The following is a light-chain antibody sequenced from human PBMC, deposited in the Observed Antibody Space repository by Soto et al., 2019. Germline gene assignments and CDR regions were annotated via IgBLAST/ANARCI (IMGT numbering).Light chain of an antibody. J-gene: IGKJ1*01. V-gene: IGKV1-39*01. Sequence: DIQMTQSPSSLSASVGDRVTITCRASQSISSYLNWYQQKPGKAPKLLIYAASSLQSVVPSRFSGSGSGTDFNLTISSLQPEDFATYYCQQSYSTPRTFGQGTKVEIK. CDR3: QQSYSTPRT. CDR2: AAS. CDR1: QSISSY.